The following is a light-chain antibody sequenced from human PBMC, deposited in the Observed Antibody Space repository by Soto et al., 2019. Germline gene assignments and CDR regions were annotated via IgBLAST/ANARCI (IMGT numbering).Light chain of an antibody. Sequence: EIVLTQSPATLSLSPGERATLSCRASQSLSRYLAWYQQKPGQAPSLLIYDASNRATGIPARFSGSGSGTEFTLTISSLQSEDFAVYYCQQYNNWPRTFGQGTKVDI. CDR1: QSLSRY. V-gene: IGKV3D-15*01. J-gene: IGKJ1*01. CDR2: DAS. CDR3: QQYNNWPRT.